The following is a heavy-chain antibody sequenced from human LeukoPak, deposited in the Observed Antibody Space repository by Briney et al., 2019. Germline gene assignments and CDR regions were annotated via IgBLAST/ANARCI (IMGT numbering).Heavy chain of an antibody. J-gene: IGHJ4*02. D-gene: IGHD5/OR15-5a*01. CDR2: SRSKTRSYTT. CDR3: AKARGYSVYPTDYRIFDC. V-gene: IGHV3-72*01. CDR1: TLALSDHF. Sequence: GGSLRLSCTASTLALSDHFIDWVRQSPGKGLEWVGRSRSKTRSYTTEFAASVKGRFTLSRDDSKNSVYLQMNSLRAEDTAVYYCAKARGYSVYPTDYRIFDCWGQGTLVTVSS.